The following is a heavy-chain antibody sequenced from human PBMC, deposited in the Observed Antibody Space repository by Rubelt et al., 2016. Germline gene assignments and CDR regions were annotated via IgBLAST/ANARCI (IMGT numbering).Heavy chain of an antibody. CDR1: GGSFSGYY. CDR2: INPSGST. CDR3: ARHSPALYWWFDL. J-gene: IGHJ2*01. V-gene: IGHV4-34*01. D-gene: IGHD2-21*01. Sequence: QVQLRQWGAGLLKPSETLSVTCAVYGGSFSGYYWSWIRQPPGKGLEWIGEINPSGSTNYNPSLKSRVTISVDTSKKQFSRRLSSVNAADTAVYHCARHSPALYWWFDLWGRGTLVVVSS.